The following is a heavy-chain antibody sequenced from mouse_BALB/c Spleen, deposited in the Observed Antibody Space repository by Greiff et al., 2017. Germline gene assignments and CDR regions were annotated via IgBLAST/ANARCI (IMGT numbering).Heavy chain of an antibody. D-gene: IGHD2-2*01. J-gene: IGHJ4*01. CDR2: IWSGGST. CDR1: GFSITSYC. CDR3: ATEMIYYGNDIYAREY. Sequence: QVQLQQSGPGLVQPSQSLSITCTVSGFSITSYCVHWVRQSPGKGLEWLGVIWSGGSTDYNAAFITRLTISKDTSKSQVFFQMNTLHANDTAIYYSATEMIYYGNDIYAREYWGQGGSVTVSS. V-gene: IGHV2-2*02.